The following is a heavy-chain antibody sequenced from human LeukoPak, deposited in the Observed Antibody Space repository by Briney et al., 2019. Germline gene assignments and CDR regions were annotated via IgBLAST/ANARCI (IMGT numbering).Heavy chain of an antibody. CDR3: AREPRGYSYGWYYMDV. J-gene: IGHJ6*03. CDR2: IYYSGST. Sequence: SETLSLTCTVSGGSISSSSYYWGWIRQPPGKGLEWIGSIYYSGSTYYNPSLKSRVTISADTSKNQFSLKLSSVTAADTAVYYCAREPRGYSYGWYYMDVWGKGTTVTVSS. CDR1: GGSISSSSYY. V-gene: IGHV4-39*07. D-gene: IGHD5-18*01.